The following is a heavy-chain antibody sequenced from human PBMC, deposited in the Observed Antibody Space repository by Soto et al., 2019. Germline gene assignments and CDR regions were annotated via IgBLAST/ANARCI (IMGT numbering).Heavy chain of an antibody. Sequence: SETLSLTCTVSSGSISIHYWSWIRQPPGKGLEWIGYIYYSGSTNYNPSLKSRVTISVDTSKNQFSLKLSSVTAADTAVYYCARHPPSSVYYGAGGYFDYWGQGTLVTVSS. CDR1: SGSISIHY. CDR2: IYYSGST. J-gene: IGHJ4*02. V-gene: IGHV4-59*08. CDR3: ARHPPSSVYYGAGGYFDY. D-gene: IGHD3-10*01.